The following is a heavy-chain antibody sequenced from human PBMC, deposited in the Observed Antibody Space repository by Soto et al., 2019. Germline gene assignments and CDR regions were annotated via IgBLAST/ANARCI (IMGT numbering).Heavy chain of an antibody. J-gene: IGHJ4*02. V-gene: IGHV3-66*01. CDR3: AVDSYMAY. CDR1: GFTVSSRY. Sequence: EVHLVESGGGLVQPGGSLGLSCAASGFTVSSRYMSWVRQAPGKGLEWVSVIYNDGRVYYADSVKGRFTISRDDSKNTLLLQMSSLRVEDTAVYYCAVDSYMAYWGQGTLVTVSS. CDR2: IYNDGRV.